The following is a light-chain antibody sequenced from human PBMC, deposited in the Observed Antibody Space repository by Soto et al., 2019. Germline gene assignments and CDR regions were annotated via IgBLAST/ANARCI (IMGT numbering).Light chain of an antibody. CDR2: GSS. CDR3: QLYGTSPPRYI. Sequence: EIVLTQSPGTLSLSPGERATLSCRASQSISSTHLAWYQHKPGQAPRLLIYGSSTRATGVPDRFSGSGSGTDFTLNITGLEPEDFAVYYCQLYGTSPPRYIFGQGTKLEIK. CDR1: QSISSTH. J-gene: IGKJ2*01. V-gene: IGKV3-20*01.